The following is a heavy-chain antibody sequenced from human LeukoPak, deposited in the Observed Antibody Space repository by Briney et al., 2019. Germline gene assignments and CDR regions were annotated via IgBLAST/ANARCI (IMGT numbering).Heavy chain of an antibody. CDR3: ARHKPRIVGAAAGIDY. D-gene: IGHD1-26*01. V-gene: IGHV4-59*08. J-gene: IGHJ4*02. CDR2: IYYSGST. Sequence: SETLSLTCTVSGGSISSYYWSWIRQPPGKGLEWIGYIYYSGSTNYNPSLKSRVTISVDTSKNQFSLKLSSVTAADTAVYYCARHKPRIVGAAAGIDYWGQGTLVTVSS. CDR1: GGSISSYY.